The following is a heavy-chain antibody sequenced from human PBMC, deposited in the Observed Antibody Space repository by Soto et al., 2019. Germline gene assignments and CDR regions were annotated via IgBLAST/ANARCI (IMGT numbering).Heavy chain of an antibody. CDR2: VYHTGRT. J-gene: IGHJ5*02. CDR1: GVPVSSYY. V-gene: IGHV4-59*02. CDR3: ARGRGGSPLRFDP. Sequence: PSETLSLTCTVSGVPVSSYYWTWIRQPPGKGLEYLGFVYHTGRTNYSPSLRSRVTLSLDTSSNHFSLKMTSVTTADTAIYYCARGRGGSPLRFDPWGQGTLVTVSS. D-gene: IGHD3-10*01.